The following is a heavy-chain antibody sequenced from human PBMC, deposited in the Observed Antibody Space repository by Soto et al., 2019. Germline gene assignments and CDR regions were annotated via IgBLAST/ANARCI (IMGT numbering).Heavy chain of an antibody. V-gene: IGHV1-18*01. CDR2: IRPDNGNR. J-gene: IGHJ1*01. Sequence: QVQVLQSGPEVKRPGGSVTVSCKTSGYTFSTSGINWVRQAPGQGREWVGWIRPDNGNRKSAPRLQGRVTLTTDTSASTANMELSSLTADDTAMYYCARDTESKRNNDWGQGTLVTVSS. D-gene: IGHD1-20*01. CDR1: GYTFSTSG. CDR3: ARDTESKRNND.